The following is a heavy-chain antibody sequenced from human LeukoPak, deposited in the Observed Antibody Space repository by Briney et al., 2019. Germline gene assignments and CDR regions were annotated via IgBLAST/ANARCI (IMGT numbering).Heavy chain of an antibody. CDR3: ARQEVGATAFYFDS. J-gene: IGHJ4*02. CDR2: IYYSGST. D-gene: IGHD1-26*01. V-gene: IGHV4-39*01. CDR1: GGSISSFSYY. Sequence: SETLSLTCTVSGGSISSFSYYWGWIRQPPGKGLEWIGSIYYSGSTYYNPSLKSRVTISVDTSKNQFSLKLTSVTAADTAVFYCARQEVGATAFYFDSWGQGTLVTVSS.